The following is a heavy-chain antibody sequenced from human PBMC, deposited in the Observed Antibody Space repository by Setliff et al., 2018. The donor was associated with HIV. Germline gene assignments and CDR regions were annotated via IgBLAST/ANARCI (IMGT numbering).Heavy chain of an antibody. Sequence: ASVKVSCKVSGYTLTELSRHWVRQTPGKGLEWMGGFDPEDGEIIYVKKFHGRVTMTEDTSTDTAYMELSSLTSEDTAVYYCAVGECGGDCPFDYWGQGTLVTV. J-gene: IGHJ4*02. CDR1: GYTLTELS. V-gene: IGHV1-24*01. CDR3: AVGECGGDCPFDY. CDR2: FDPEDGEI. D-gene: IGHD2-21*02.